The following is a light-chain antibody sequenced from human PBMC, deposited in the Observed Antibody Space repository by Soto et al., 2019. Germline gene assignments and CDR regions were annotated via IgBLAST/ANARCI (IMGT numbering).Light chain of an antibody. V-gene: IGKV1-5*01. Sequence: DIQMTQSPSTLSVSVGDRVTITCRASQSISSWLAWYQQKPGKAPKLLIYDASSLASGLPSSFSGSGSGTEFTLTISSLQPADFATYYCQQYNSYPWTFGQGTKAEIK. CDR1: QSISSW. J-gene: IGKJ1*01. CDR3: QQYNSYPWT. CDR2: DAS.